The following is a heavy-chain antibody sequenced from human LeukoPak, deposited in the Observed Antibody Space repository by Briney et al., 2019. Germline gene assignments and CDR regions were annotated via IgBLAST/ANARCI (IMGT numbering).Heavy chain of an antibody. D-gene: IGHD5-18*01. CDR1: GGSISSYY. CDR2: IYTSGST. CDR3: ARQPANTAAFDI. Sequence: SETLSLTCTVSGGSISSYYWSWIRQPAGKGLEWIGRIYTSGSTNYNPSLKSRVAISVDTANNQISLRLNFVTAADTAIYYCARQPANTAAFDIWGLGTMVTVSS. J-gene: IGHJ3*02. V-gene: IGHV4-4*07.